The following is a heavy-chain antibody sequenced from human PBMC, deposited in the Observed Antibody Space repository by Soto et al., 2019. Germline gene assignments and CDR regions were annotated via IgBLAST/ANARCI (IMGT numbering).Heavy chain of an antibody. Sequence: SETQSLTSTFYGLSFSGYYWSWIRQPPGKGLEWIGEINHSGSTNYNPSLKSRVTISVDTSKNQFSLKLSSVTAADTAVYYCARERPVLLWFGESLFDYWGQGTLVTVSS. CDR1: GLSFSGYY. V-gene: IGHV4-34*01. CDR2: INHSGST. J-gene: IGHJ4*02. D-gene: IGHD3-10*01. CDR3: ARERPVLLWFGESLFDY.